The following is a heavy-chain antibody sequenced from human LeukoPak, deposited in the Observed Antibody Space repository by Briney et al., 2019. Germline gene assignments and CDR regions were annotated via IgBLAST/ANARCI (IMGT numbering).Heavy chain of an antibody. CDR3: ATARDYYDSSGYLDY. D-gene: IGHD3-22*01. J-gene: IGHJ4*02. Sequence: ASVKVSCKVSGYTLTELSMHWVRQAPGKGLEWMGGFDPEDGKTIYAQKFQGRVTMTEDTSTDTAYMELSSLRSEDTAVYYCATARDYYDSSGYLDYWGQGTLVTVSS. CDR1: GYTLTELS. CDR2: FDPEDGKT. V-gene: IGHV1-24*01.